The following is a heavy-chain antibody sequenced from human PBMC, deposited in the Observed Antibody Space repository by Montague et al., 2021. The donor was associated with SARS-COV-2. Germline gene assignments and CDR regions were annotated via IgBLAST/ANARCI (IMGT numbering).Heavy chain of an antibody. J-gene: IGHJ4*02. CDR2: IYYSGTT. V-gene: IGHV4-39*02. D-gene: IGHD3-10*01. Sequence: SETLSLTCSVSCGSIISSGYYWGWIRQPPGKELEWIGNIYYSGTTYYNPSLQSRGTISVDTSKNHLSLSLSSVTAADTAVYFCARGMSRGDTTPFDYWGQGSLVTVSS. CDR1: CGSIISSGYY. CDR3: ARGMSRGDTTPFDY.